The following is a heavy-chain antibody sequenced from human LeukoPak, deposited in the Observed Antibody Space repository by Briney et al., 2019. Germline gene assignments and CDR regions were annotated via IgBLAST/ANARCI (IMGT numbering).Heavy chain of an antibody. V-gene: IGHV4-34*01. Sequence: SETLSLTCAVYGESFSTYYWTWTRQPPGKGLEWIGDINYSGNTNYNPSLESRLTISVDTSKKQFSLKLSSVAAADTAIYYCARHPQLITMNTFDMWGQGTMVTVSS. CDR1: GESFSTYY. CDR2: INYSGNT. CDR3: ARHPQLITMNTFDM. J-gene: IGHJ3*02. D-gene: IGHD3-22*01.